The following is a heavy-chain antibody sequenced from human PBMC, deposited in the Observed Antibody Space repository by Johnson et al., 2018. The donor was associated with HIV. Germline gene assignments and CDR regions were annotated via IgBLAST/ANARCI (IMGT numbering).Heavy chain of an antibody. CDR2: ISYDGSNK. V-gene: IGHV3-30*04. CDR1: QFTFSSYA. CDR3: AKPLRWDFAVDAFDI. D-gene: IGHD1-26*01. Sequence: QVQLVESGGGLVQPGRSLRLSCAASQFTFSSYAMHWVRQAPGKGLEWVAVISYDGSNKYYADSVKGRFTISSDNSKNTLYLQMNSLRAEDTAVYYCAKPLRWDFAVDAFDIWGQGTMVTVSS. J-gene: IGHJ3*02.